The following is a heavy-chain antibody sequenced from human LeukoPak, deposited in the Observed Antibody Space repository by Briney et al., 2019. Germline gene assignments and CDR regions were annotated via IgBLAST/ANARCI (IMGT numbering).Heavy chain of an antibody. J-gene: IGHJ4*02. D-gene: IGHD3-10*01. CDR1: GGSISSSSYY. Sequence: SETLSLTCTVSGGSISSSSYYWGWIRQPPGKGLEWIGSIYYSGSTYYNPSLKSRVTISVDTSKNQFSLKLSSVTAADTAVYYCARDREYPGLFDYWGQGILVTVSS. CDR2: IYYSGST. V-gene: IGHV4-39*07. CDR3: ARDREYPGLFDY.